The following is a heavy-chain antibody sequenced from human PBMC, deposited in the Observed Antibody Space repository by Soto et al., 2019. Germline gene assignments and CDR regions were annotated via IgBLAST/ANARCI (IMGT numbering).Heavy chain of an antibody. V-gene: IGHV1-69*01. CDR1: GGTFSSYA. D-gene: IGHD2-2*02. CDR3: ARDPPVDIVVVPAAIHHYYYYGMDV. J-gene: IGHJ6*02. CDR2: IIPIFGTA. Sequence: QVQLVQSGAEVKKPGSSVKVSCKASGGTFSSYAISWVRQAPGQGLEWMGGIIPIFGTANYAQKFQGRVTITADESTSTAYMALSSLRSEDTAVYYCARDPPVDIVVVPAAIHHYYYYGMDVWGQGPTVTVSS.